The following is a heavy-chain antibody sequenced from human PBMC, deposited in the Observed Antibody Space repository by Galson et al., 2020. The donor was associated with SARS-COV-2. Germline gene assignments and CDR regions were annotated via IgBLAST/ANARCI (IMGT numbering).Heavy chain of an antibody. V-gene: IGHV6-1*01. D-gene: IGHD4-17*01. CDR3: VRGGPPLRKRSVAEYGDHQRGWFDP. J-gene: IGHJ5*02. Sequence: SQTLSLTCDISGDSVSSNTATWDWIRQSPSRGLEWLGRTYYRLKWFNDYAGSVQSRLTIDADTSKNQFSLHLRSLTPEDTAVYYCVRGGPPLRKRSVAEYGDHQRGWFDPWGQGTLVTVSS. CDR1: GDSVSSNTAT. CDR2: TYYRLKWFN.